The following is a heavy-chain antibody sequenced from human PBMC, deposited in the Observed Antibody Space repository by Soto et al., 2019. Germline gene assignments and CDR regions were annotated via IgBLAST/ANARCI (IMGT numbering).Heavy chain of an antibody. CDR1: GFTFSSYG. J-gene: IGHJ6*02. V-gene: IGHV3-30*18. CDR3: AKDGSAAALNVLYYYYGLDV. D-gene: IGHD2-2*01. Sequence: GGSLRLSCAASGFTFSSYGMHWVHQAPGKGLEWVAVISYDESNKDYADSVKGRFTISRENSKNTLYLQMNSLRAEDTAMYYCAKDGSAAALNVLYYYYGLDVWGQGTTVTVSS. CDR2: ISYDESNK.